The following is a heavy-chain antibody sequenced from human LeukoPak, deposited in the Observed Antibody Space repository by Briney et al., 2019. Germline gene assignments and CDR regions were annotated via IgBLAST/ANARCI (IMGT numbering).Heavy chain of an antibody. CDR3: ASRHGEGDNWFDP. J-gene: IGHJ5*02. Sequence: GASVKVSCKASGGTFSSYAISWVRQAPGQGLEWMGGIIPIFGTANYAQKFQGRVTITADESTSTAYMELSSLRSEDTAVYYCASRHGEGDNWFDPWGQGTLVTVSS. D-gene: IGHD4-17*01. CDR2: IIPIFGTA. CDR1: GGTFSSYA. V-gene: IGHV1-69*13.